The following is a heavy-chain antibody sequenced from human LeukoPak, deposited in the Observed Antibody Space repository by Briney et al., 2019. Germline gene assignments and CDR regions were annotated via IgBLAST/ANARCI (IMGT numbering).Heavy chain of an antibody. Sequence: PSQTLSLTCTVSGASISSGSYDWSWLRQPAGKGPQWIARIYTSGSTNYNPCLKSRVTITVDTSKNQFNLKLSSVTAADSAVDYCAGKLGEESDYYYYGMDVGSQGTTVTVSS. CDR1: GASISSGSYD. CDR2: IYTSGST. J-gene: IGHJ6*02. D-gene: IGHD3-10*01. V-gene: IGHV4-61*02. CDR3: AGKLGEESDYYYYGMDV.